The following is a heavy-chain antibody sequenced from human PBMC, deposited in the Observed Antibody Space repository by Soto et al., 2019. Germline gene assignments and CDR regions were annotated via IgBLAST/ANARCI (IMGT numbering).Heavy chain of an antibody. CDR1: GASINTRTYF. V-gene: IGHV4-39*01. Sequence: QLQLQESGPGLVRPSETLTLTCTVSGASINTRTYFWGWIRQAPGRGLDWIGNVYNSGTTHYNLSLRSRVSISIDKSENQFSLQLSSVTAADTAVYFCARFSGAGFEYWGQGTLVTVSS. CDR3: ARFSGAGFEY. CDR2: VYNSGTT. D-gene: IGHD1-26*01. J-gene: IGHJ4*02.